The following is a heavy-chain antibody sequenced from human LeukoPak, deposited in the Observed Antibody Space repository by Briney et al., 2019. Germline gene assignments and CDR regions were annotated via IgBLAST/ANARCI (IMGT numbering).Heavy chain of an antibody. D-gene: IGHD3-10*01. Sequence: GGSLRLSCAASGSTFGNTWMGWVRQAPGKGLEWVANISPDGSDKYYVDSVRGRFTISRENAQNSVNLQMNSLRAEDSAVYYCGRWGVNAGLDRWGQGTLVSVAS. CDR2: ISPDGSDK. V-gene: IGHV3-7*01. J-gene: IGHJ5*02. CDR1: GSTFGNTW. CDR3: GRWGVNAGLDR.